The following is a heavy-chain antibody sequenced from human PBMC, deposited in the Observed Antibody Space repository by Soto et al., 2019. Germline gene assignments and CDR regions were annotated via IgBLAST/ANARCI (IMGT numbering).Heavy chain of an antibody. D-gene: IGHD3-22*01. Sequence: SETLSLPCAAYGGSFSGYYWSWIRQPPGKGLEWVGEINHSGSTNYNPSLKSRVTISVDTSKDHFSLKLTSVTAADTAVYDCARGRDRHSSGLPVFDPWGQGILVTVSS. V-gene: IGHV4-34*01. CDR2: INHSGST. J-gene: IGHJ5*02. CDR1: GGSFSGYY. CDR3: ARGRDRHSSGLPVFDP.